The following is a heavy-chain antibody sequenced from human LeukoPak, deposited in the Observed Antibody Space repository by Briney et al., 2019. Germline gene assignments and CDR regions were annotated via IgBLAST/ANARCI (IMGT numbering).Heavy chain of an antibody. CDR2: INSDGSST. CDR3: ARETGSSGYYSDY. D-gene: IGHD3-22*01. CDR1: GFTFSNYW. Sequence: QPGGSLRLSCAASGFTFSNYWMHWVRQAPGKGLVWVSRINSDGSSTSYADSVKGRFTISGDNAKNTLYLQMNSLIAEDTAVYFCARETGSSGYYSDYWGQGNLVTVSS. V-gene: IGHV3-74*01. J-gene: IGHJ4*02.